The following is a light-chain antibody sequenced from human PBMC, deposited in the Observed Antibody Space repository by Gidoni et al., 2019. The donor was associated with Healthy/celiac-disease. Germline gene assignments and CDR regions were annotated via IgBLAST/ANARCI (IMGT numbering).Light chain of an antibody. CDR3: QQYYSAPIT. Sequence: DIVMTQSPDSLAVSLGERATINCKSSQSVLYSSNNKNYLAWYQQKPGQPPKLLIYWASTRESGVPDRFSGSGSGTDVTLTISSLQAEDVAVYYCQQYYSAPITFGQGTRLGIK. CDR2: WAS. V-gene: IGKV4-1*01. J-gene: IGKJ5*01. CDR1: QSVLYSSNNKNY.